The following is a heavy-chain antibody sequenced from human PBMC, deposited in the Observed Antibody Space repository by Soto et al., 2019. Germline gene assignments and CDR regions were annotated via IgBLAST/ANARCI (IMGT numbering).Heavy chain of an antibody. CDR1: GYSFTCYW. D-gene: IGHD6-13*01. Sequence: GESLKISCKGSGYSFTCYWIGWVRQTPGKGLEWMGIIYPGDSDTRYSPSFQGQVTISADKSISTAYLQWSSLKASDTAMYYCARLTQQRYYYYGMDVWGQGTTVTVSS. V-gene: IGHV5-51*01. CDR3: ARLTQQRYYYYGMDV. CDR2: IYPGDSDT. J-gene: IGHJ6*02.